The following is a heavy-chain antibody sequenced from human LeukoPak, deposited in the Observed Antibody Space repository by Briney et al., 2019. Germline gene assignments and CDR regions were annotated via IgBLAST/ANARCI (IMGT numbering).Heavy chain of an antibody. V-gene: IGHV3-23*01. J-gene: IGHJ4*02. CDR3: AKDYWEQQLVPYYFDY. CDR2: ISGSGGST. Sequence: GGSLRLSCAASGFTFSSYAMSWVRQAPGKGLEWVSAISGSGGSTYYADSVKGRFTISRDNSKNTLYLQMNSLRAEDTAVYYCAKDYWEQQLVPYYFDYWGQGTLVTVSS. CDR1: GFTFSSYA. D-gene: IGHD6-13*01.